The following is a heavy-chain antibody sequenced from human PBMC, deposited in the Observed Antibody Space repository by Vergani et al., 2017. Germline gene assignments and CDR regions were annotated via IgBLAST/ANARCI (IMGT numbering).Heavy chain of an antibody. D-gene: IGHD3-22*01. Sequence: EVQLVESGGGVVQPGGSLRLSCAASGFTFDDYAMHWVRQAPGKGLEWVSLISGDGGSTYYADSVKGRVTISRDNSKNSLYLQMNSLRTEDTALYYCAVGVVITTPFDYWGQGTLVTVSS. CDR1: GFTFDDYA. CDR2: ISGDGGST. V-gene: IGHV3-43*02. CDR3: AVGVVITTPFDY. J-gene: IGHJ4*02.